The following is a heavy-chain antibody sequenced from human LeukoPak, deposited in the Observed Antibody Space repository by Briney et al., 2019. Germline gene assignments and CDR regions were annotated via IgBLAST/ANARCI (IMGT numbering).Heavy chain of an antibody. V-gene: IGHV3-11*06. J-gene: IGHJ4*02. Sequence: GGSLRLSCAASGFTFRDYYMSWIRQAPGKGREGVSYISSSSSYKNYADSVKGRFTISRDNAKNSLYLQMNSLRAEDTAVYYCARDGSLGELSLYATDYWGQGTLVTVSS. CDR3: ARDGSLGELSLYATDY. CDR2: ISSSSSYK. CDR1: GFTFRDYY. D-gene: IGHD3-16*02.